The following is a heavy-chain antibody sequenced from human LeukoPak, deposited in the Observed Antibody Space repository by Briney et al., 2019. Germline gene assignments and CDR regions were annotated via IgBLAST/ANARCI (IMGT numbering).Heavy chain of an antibody. CDR1: GGSISSYY. D-gene: IGHD3-3*01. J-gene: IGHJ6*03. CDR2: IYYSGNT. CDR3: ASDYYDFWSGSPRGYYYMDV. Sequence: PSETLSLTCTVSGGSISSYYWSWLRQPPGKGLEWIGYIYYSGNTNYNPSLKSRVTISVDTSKNQFSLKLSSVTAADTAVYYCASDYYDFWSGSPRGYYYMDVWGKGTTVTVSS. V-gene: IGHV4-59*01.